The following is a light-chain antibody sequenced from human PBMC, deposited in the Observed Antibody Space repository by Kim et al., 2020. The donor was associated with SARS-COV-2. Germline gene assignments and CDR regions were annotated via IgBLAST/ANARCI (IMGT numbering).Light chain of an antibody. J-gene: IGKJ1*01. CDR2: AAS. CDR3: HQYNSAPWT. CDR1: QGITNS. V-gene: IGKV1-27*01. Sequence: GDRVTPSCRASQGITNSLAWYQQKPGKVPQLLIDAASALQSGVPSRFSGSGSGTDFTLTSSSLQPEDVANYYCHQYNSAPWTFGQGTKVDIK.